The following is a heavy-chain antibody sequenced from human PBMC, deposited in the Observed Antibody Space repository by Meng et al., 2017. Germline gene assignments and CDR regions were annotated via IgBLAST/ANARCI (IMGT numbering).Heavy chain of an antibody. CDR2: INWNGGST. Sequence: GGSLRLSCAASGFTFDDYGMSWVRQAPGKGLEWVSGINWNGGSTGYADSVKGRFTISRDNAKNSLYLQMTSLRAEDTAVYYCSRVAILTGYYAGSYHYGMDVWGQGTTVTVSS. D-gene: IGHD3-9*01. J-gene: IGHJ6*02. V-gene: IGHV3-20*04. CDR1: GFTFDDYG. CDR3: SRVAILTGYYAGSYHYGMDV.